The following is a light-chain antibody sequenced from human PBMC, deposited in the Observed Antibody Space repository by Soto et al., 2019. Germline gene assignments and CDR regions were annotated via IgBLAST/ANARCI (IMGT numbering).Light chain of an antibody. CDR1: TSNSGGYNY. CDR2: DVS. V-gene: IGLV2-14*01. J-gene: IGLJ1*01. Sequence: QSMLTPPTSPSGSPWPSFTHSCPGTTSNSGGYNYVSWYQQHPGKAPKFMIYDVSNRPSGVSNRFSGSKSGNTASLTISGLQAEDEADYYCCSYTTSNTRQIVFGTGTKVTVL. CDR3: CSYTTSNTRQIV.